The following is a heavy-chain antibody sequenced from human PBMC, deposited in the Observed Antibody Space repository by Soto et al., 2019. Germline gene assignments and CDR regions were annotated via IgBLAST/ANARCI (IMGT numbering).Heavy chain of an antibody. V-gene: IGHV4-34*01. D-gene: IGHD6-13*01. CDR2: INHSGST. J-gene: IGHJ6*02. CDR1: GGSFRGYY. CDR3: ARTTIRYSSSWYRYYYGMAV. Sequence: QVQLQQWGAGLLKPSETLSLTCAVYGGSFRGYYWSWIRQPPAKGLEWFWDINHSGSTNYNPSLKSRVTIPVDTSKDKLSLRLSSVSAADTAVSYCARTTIRYSSSWYRYYYGMAVCGQGNTVT.